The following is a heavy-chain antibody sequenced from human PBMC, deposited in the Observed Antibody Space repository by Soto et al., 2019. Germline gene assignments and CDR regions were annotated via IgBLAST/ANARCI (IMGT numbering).Heavy chain of an antibody. D-gene: IGHD4-17*01. CDR1: GFSLSTSGVG. Sequence: QITLKESGPTLVKPTQTLTLTCTFSGFSLSTSGVGVGWIRQPPGKALEWLALIYWDDDKRYSPSLKSRLTITTDTSKNQVVLTMTNMDPVDTATYYCAHTIDYGDYVAFDIWGQGTMVTVSS. V-gene: IGHV2-5*02. CDR3: AHTIDYGDYVAFDI. CDR2: IYWDDDK. J-gene: IGHJ3*02.